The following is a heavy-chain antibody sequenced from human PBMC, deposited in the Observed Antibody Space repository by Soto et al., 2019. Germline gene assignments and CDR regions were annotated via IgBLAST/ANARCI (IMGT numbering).Heavy chain of an antibody. V-gene: IGHV1-69*02. CDR3: ARGGVAAAGTLGN. CDR2: IIPVLGVA. Sequence: QVQLVQCGAEVKRPGSSVRVSCKASGGTFNSYTISWVRQAPGQGPEWMGRIIPVLGVANYAQTFQGRVTITADKSTTTVYMDLSSLRAEDTAVYYCARGGVAAAGTLGNWGQGTLVTVSS. CDR1: GGTFNSYT. J-gene: IGHJ4*02. D-gene: IGHD6-13*01.